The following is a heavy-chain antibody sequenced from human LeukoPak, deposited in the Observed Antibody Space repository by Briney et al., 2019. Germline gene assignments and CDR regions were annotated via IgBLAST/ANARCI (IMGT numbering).Heavy chain of an antibody. Sequence: SETLSLTCTVSGGSISSYYWSWIRQPPGKGLEWIGNIYYSGSTYYNPSLKSRVTISVDTSKNQFSLKLSSVTAADTAVYYCARDGTWIQYFDYWGQGTLVTVSS. CDR3: ARDGTWIQYFDY. CDR2: IYYSGST. J-gene: IGHJ4*02. V-gene: IGHV4-59*12. CDR1: GGSISSYY. D-gene: IGHD5-18*01.